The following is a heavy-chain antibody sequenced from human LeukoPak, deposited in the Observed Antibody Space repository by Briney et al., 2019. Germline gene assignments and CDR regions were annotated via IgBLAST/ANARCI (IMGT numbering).Heavy chain of an antibody. CDR1: ELTFNSNW. Sequence: PGGSLRLACAASELTFNSNWMHWVRQAPGKGLVWVSRIHSDGSTTNYADSVKGRFTISRDNAKNTLYLQMNSLRAEDTAVYYCTSYTSGWNWGQGTLVTVSS. D-gene: IGHD6-19*01. CDR2: IHSDGSTT. CDR3: TSYTSGWN. J-gene: IGHJ4*02. V-gene: IGHV3-74*01.